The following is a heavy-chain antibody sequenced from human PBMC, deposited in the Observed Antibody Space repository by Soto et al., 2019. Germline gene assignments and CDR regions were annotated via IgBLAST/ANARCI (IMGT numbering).Heavy chain of an antibody. CDR2: TYYRSKWYN. J-gene: IGHJ6*02. V-gene: IGHV6-1*01. D-gene: IGHD2-2*01. Sequence: SQTLSLTCAISGDSVSSNSAAWNWIGQSPSRGLEWLGRTYYRSKWYNDYAVSVKSRITINPDTSKNQFSLQLNSVTPEDTAVYYCARGHCSSSSCYYYYGMDVWGQGTTVTVYS. CDR3: ARGHCSSSSCYYYYGMDV. CDR1: GDSVSSNSAA.